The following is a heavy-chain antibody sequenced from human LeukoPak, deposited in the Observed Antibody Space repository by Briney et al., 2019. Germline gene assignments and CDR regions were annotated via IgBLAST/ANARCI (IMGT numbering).Heavy chain of an antibody. D-gene: IGHD3-22*01. CDR3: AKGNHLSGYQFVY. Sequence: PGGSLRLSCAASGFIFSSYAMTWVRQAPGRGLEWVSVINGDGIDTYYGDSVKGRFIISRDNSKNTVYLQMNSLRAEHTAVYYCAKGNHLSGYQFVYGGLRTLVTVSS. CDR2: INGDGIDT. J-gene: IGHJ4*02. CDR1: GFIFSSYA. V-gene: IGHV3-23*01.